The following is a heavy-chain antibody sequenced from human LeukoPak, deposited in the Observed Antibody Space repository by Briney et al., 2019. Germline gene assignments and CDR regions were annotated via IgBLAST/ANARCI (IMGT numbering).Heavy chain of an antibody. D-gene: IGHD6-13*01. CDR3: ARETAYSSSWYYNYYYGMDV. Sequence: ASVKVSCKASGYTFTSYGISWVRQAPGQGLEWMGWISAYNGSTNYAQKLQGRVTMTTDTSTSTAYMELRSLRSDDTAVYYCARETAYSSSWYYNYYYGMDVWGQGTTVTVSS. CDR1: GYTFTSYG. V-gene: IGHV1-18*01. J-gene: IGHJ6*02. CDR2: ISAYNGST.